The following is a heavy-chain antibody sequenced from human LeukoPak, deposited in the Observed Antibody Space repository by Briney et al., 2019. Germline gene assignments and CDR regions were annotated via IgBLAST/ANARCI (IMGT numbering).Heavy chain of an antibody. D-gene: IGHD5-12*01. V-gene: IGHV3-23*01. CDR3: AKNLLGSGYYSWHFDL. Sequence: GGSLRLSCAASGFTFSSFGINWVRQAPGRGLEWVSTVYGCGGNTYYADSMKCRFHISRDNYKDTVYLQMNSLRPEDTAVYYCAKNLLGSGYYSWHFDLWGRGTLVTVSS. J-gene: IGHJ2*01. CDR2: VYGCGGNT. CDR1: GFTFSSFG.